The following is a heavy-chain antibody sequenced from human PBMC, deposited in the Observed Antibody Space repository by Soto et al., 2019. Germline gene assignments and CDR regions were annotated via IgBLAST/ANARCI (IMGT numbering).Heavy chain of an antibody. CDR2: IYYSGST. Sequence: SETISVTCSVAGGSIDGSSYFWGWVRQPPGKGLEWIGSIYYSGSTYYNPSLRSRVTISVDTSKNQFSLKLSSVTAADTAVFYCARHYSSGSRNWFDPWSQGTLVTVSS. CDR1: GGSIDGSSYF. V-gene: IGHV4-39*01. CDR3: ARHYSSGSRNWFDP. J-gene: IGHJ5*02. D-gene: IGHD6-19*01.